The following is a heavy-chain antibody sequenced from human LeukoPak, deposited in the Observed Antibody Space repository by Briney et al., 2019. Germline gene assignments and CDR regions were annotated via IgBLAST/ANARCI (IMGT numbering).Heavy chain of an antibody. CDR1: GFTVSSNY. J-gene: IGHJ4*02. Sequence: GSLRLSCAASGFTVSSNYMSWVRQTPGKGLEWVAHLNQDGSERYYVDSVKGRFTISRENAKNSLYLQMNSLRAEDTAVYYCAKCGSGSNFDYWGQGILVTVSS. CDR2: LNQDGSER. CDR3: AKCGSGSNFDY. D-gene: IGHD3-10*01. V-gene: IGHV3-7*02.